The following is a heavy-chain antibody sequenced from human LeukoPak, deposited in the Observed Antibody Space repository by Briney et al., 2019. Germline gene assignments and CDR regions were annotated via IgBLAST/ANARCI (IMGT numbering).Heavy chain of an antibody. Sequence: GASVTVSCKASGYTFTSYDINWVRQATGQGLEWMGWMNPNSGNTGYAQKFQGRVTMTRNTSISTAYMELSSLRSEDTAVYYCARAIRAAAGLDHTKTRNYYYMDVWGKGTTVTVSS. D-gene: IGHD6-13*01. CDR3: ARAIRAAAGLDHTKTRNYYYMDV. CDR2: MNPNSGNT. CDR1: GYTFTSYD. J-gene: IGHJ6*03. V-gene: IGHV1-8*01.